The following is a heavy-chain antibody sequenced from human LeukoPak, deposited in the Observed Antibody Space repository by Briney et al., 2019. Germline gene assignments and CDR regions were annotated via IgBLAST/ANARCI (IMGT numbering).Heavy chain of an antibody. CDR3: ARRRYYYGSGSYYHPFDY. D-gene: IGHD3-10*01. CDR2: IYTSGST. CDR1: GGSISSYY. J-gene: IGHJ4*02. Sequence: SETLSLTCTVSGGSISSYYWSWIRQPAGKGLEWIGRIYTSGSTNYNPSLKSRVTMSVDTSKNQFSLKLSSVTAADTAVYYCARRRYYYGSGSYYHPFDYWGQGTLVTVSS. V-gene: IGHV4-4*07.